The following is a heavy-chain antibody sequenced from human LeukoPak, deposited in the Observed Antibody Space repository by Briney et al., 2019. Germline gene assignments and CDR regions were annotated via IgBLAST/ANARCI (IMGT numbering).Heavy chain of an antibody. D-gene: IGHD3-9*01. J-gene: IGHJ6*03. CDR2: INPNSGGT. V-gene: IGHV1-2*02. CDR1: GGTFSSYA. Sequence: ASVKVSCKASGGTFSSYAISWVRQAPGQGLEWMGWINPNSGGTNYAQKFQGRVTMTRDTSISTAYMDLSRLRSDDTAVYYCAREIAGRYFDWSDYYYMDVWGKGTTVTISS. CDR3: AREIAGRYFDWSDYYYMDV.